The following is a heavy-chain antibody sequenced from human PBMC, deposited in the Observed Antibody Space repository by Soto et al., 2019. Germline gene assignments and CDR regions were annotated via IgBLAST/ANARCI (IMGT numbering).Heavy chain of an antibody. CDR3: ARDWADFGVVISSMDV. CDR1: GFTFSSYS. D-gene: IGHD3-3*01. CDR2: ISSSSSYI. Sequence: GGSLRLSCAASGFTFSSYSMNWVRQAPGKGLEWVSSISSSSSYIYYADSVKGRFTISRDNAKNSLYLQMNSLRAEDTAVYYCARDWADFGVVISSMDVWGKGTTVTVSS. J-gene: IGHJ6*04. V-gene: IGHV3-21*01.